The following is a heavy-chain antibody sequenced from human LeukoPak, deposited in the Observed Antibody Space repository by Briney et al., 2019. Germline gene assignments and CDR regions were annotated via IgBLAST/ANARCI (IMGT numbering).Heavy chain of an antibody. CDR3: AKSPRFNYYYSSYRDV. CDR1: GFTFSSYG. V-gene: IGHV3-30*02. Sequence: GGSLRLSCAASGFTFSSYGMHWVRQAPGKGLEGVAFIRYDGSNKYYADSVKGRFTISRDNSKNTLYLQINSLIAEDTAVYYCAKSPRFNYYYSSYRDVWGKGTTVTVSS. CDR2: IRYDGSNK. D-gene: IGHD3-16*01. J-gene: IGHJ6*03.